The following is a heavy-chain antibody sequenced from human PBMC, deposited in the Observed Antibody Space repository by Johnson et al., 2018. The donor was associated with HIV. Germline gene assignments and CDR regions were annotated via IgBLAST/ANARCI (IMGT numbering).Heavy chain of an antibody. J-gene: IGHJ3*01. CDR1: GFIFDDFG. CDR2: VNWNGART. Sequence: MLLVESGGGVVRPGESLRLSCAASGFIFDDFGMNWVRHAPGKGLEWVSDVNWNGARTGYADSVKGRFTMSRDNSKNTLYLHMKSLRPEETSIYYCAKDDNLGVWYSDAFDVWGQGTVVTVSS. V-gene: IGHV3-20*04. CDR3: AKDDNLGVWYSDAFDV. D-gene: IGHD6-19*01.